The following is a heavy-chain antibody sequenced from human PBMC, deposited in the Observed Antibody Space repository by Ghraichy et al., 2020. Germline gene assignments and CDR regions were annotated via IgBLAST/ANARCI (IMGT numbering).Heavy chain of an antibody. Sequence: SETLSLTCTVSGGSISTYYWNWIRQPPGKGLEWIGYIYYSGSTNYYASLKSRVTISVDTSKNEFSLQLSSVTAADTAVYYCARLPGTLAYCDADCYYNWYFDLWGRGTLVTVSS. J-gene: IGHJ2*01. CDR1: GGSISTYY. D-gene: IGHD2-21*01. CDR3: ARLPGTLAYCDADCYYNWYFDL. V-gene: IGHV4-59*01. CDR2: IYYSGST.